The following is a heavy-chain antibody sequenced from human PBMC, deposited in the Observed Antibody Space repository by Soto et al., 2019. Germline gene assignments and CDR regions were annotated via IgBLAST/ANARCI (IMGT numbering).Heavy chain of an antibody. Sequence: SETLSLTCTVSGGSISSYYWSWIRQPPGKGLEWIGYIYYNGSTNYNPSLKSRVTISVDTSKNQFSLKLSSVTAADTAVYYCASYYYGSGSSNWFDPWGQGTLVTVSS. CDR1: GGSISSYY. D-gene: IGHD3-10*01. CDR3: ASYYYGSGSSNWFDP. V-gene: IGHV4-59*08. CDR2: IYYNGST. J-gene: IGHJ5*02.